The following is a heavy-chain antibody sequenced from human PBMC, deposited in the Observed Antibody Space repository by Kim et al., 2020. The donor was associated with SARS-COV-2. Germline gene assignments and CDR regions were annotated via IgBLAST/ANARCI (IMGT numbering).Heavy chain of an antibody. Sequence: SETLSLTCAVYGGSFSGYYWSWIRQPPGKGLEWIGEINHSGSTNYNPSLKSRVTISVDTSKNQFSLKLSSVTAADTAVYYCARVPRLYSRAPYFDYWGQGTLVTVSS. CDR1: GGSFSGYY. CDR3: ARVPRLYSRAPYFDY. V-gene: IGHV4-34*01. D-gene: IGHD6-13*01. J-gene: IGHJ4*02. CDR2: INHSGST.